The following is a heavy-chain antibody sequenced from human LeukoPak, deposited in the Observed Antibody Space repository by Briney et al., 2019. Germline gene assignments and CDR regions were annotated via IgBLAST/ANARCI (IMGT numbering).Heavy chain of an antibody. CDR1: GFTFSSYS. D-gene: IGHD3-10*01. J-gene: IGHJ4*02. CDR2: ISGGGGST. V-gene: IGHV3-23*01. Sequence: AGGSLRLSCAASGFTFSSYSMNWVRQAPGKRLEWVSVISGGGGSTYDADSVKGRLTISRDNSKNTLYLQMNSLRAEDTAVYYCAKRAYGSGNNYFDYWGQGTLVTVSS. CDR3: AKRAYGSGNNYFDY.